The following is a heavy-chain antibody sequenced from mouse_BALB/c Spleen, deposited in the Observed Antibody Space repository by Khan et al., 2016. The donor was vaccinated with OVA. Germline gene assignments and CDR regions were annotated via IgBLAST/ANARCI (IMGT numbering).Heavy chain of an antibody. CDR3: ARGNYYGYYFDY. CDR1: GYSITSGYA. D-gene: IGHD1-1*01. V-gene: IGHV3-2*02. Sequence: VQLVETGPGLVKPSQSLSLTCTVTGYSITSGYAWNWIRQFPGNILEWMGFISYSGDTSYNPYLKSRITITRDTSKNQFFLQLNSVTTEDTSTYYCARGNYYGYYFDYWGQGTILTVSS. CDR2: ISYSGDT. J-gene: IGHJ2*01.